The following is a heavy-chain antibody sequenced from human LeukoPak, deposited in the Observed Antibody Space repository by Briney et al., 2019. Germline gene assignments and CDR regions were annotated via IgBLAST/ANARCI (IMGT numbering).Heavy chain of an antibody. J-gene: IGHJ4*02. D-gene: IGHD2-15*01. V-gene: IGHV3-48*01. Sequence: PGGSLRLSCAASGFTFSSYSMNWVRQAPGKGLEWVSYISSSSSTIYYADSVKGRFTISRDNSKNTLYLQMNSLRAEDTAVYYCAKDAGGVVARPYYFDYWGQGTLVTVSS. CDR1: GFTFSSYS. CDR3: AKDAGGVVARPYYFDY. CDR2: ISSSSSTI.